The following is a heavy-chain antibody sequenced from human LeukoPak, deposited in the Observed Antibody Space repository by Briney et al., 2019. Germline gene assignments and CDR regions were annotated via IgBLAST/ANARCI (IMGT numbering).Heavy chain of an antibody. CDR1: GGSISNYY. CDR2: IYYSGYT. D-gene: IGHD3-22*01. Sequence: SETLSLTCSVSGGSISNYYWSWIRQPPGKGLEWIGYIYYSGYTNYNPSLKSRVTISVDTSKNQFSLKLSSVTAADTAVYYCARDLAGDSSGYGYWGQGTLVTVSS. V-gene: IGHV4-59*12. CDR3: ARDLAGDSSGYGY. J-gene: IGHJ4*02.